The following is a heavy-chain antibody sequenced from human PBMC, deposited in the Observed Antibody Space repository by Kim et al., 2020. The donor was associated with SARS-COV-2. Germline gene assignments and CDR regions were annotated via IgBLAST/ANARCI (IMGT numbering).Heavy chain of an antibody. J-gene: IGHJ6*02. Sequence: SETLSLTCTVSGGSISSYYWSWIRQPAGKGLEWIGRIYTSGSTNYNPSLKSRVTMSVDTSKNQFSLKLSSVTAADTAVYYCARGEYPYSSSSPFSWRYYYYGMDVWGQGTTVTVSS. CDR1: GGSISSYY. CDR2: IYTSGST. D-gene: IGHD6-6*01. CDR3: ARGEYPYSSSSPFSWRYYYYGMDV. V-gene: IGHV4-4*07.